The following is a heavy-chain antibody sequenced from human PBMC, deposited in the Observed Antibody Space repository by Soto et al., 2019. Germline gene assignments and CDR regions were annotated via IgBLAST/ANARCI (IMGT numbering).Heavy chain of an antibody. CDR1: GGTFSSYA. J-gene: IGHJ3*02. V-gene: IGHV1-69*12. Sequence: QVQLVQSGAEVKKPGSSVKVSCKASGGTFSSYAISWVRQAPGQGLEWMGGIIPIFGTANYAQKFQGRVTTTADESPSTAYMELSSLRSEDTAVYYCARDGAYCGGDCSDAFDIWGQGTMVTVSS. CDR3: ARDGAYCGGDCSDAFDI. CDR2: IIPIFGTA. D-gene: IGHD2-21*02.